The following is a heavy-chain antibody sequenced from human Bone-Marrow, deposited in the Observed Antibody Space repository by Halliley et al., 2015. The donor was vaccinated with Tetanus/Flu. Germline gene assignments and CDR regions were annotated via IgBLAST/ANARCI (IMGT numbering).Heavy chain of an antibody. CDR3: ARGSRTAMGYGAFGI. V-gene: IGHV3-33*01. CDR2: MWFDESDE. CDR1: GFTFSDYA. J-gene: IGHJ3*02. Sequence: SLRLSCVASGFTFSDYAIHWVRQAPGKGLEWVAVMWFDESDELFADSVKGRFFISRDNSKNTLYLQMSTLRGDDSAVYYCARGSRTAMGYGAFGIWGHGAMVTVSS. D-gene: IGHD5-18*01.